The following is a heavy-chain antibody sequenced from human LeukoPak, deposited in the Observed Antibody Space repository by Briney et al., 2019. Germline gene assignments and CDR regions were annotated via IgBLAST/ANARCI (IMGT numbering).Heavy chain of an antibody. CDR2: INPNSGGT. V-gene: IGHV1-2*02. Sequence: GASVKVSCKASGYTFTGYYMHWVRQAPGQGLEWMGWINPNSGGTNYAQKFQGRVTMTRDTSISTAYMELSRLRSDDTAVYYSARSQIVVVVANYYGMDVWGQGTTVTVSS. D-gene: IGHD2-15*01. J-gene: IGHJ6*02. CDR1: GYTFTGYY. CDR3: ARSQIVVVVANYYGMDV.